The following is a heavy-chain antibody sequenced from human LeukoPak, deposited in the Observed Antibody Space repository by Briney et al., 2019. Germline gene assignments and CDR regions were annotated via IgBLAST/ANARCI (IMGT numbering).Heavy chain of an antibody. CDR3: ARCAFSYSTNWLGAFDI. V-gene: IGHV5-51*01. J-gene: IGHJ3*02. CDR1: GDSFTSYW. CDR2: IYPGDSNT. Sequence: GESLQISCKGSGDSFTSYWIGWVRQMPGKGLEWMGIIYPGDSNTRYRPSFQGQVTISADESITTAYLQWSSLKASDTAMYYCARCAFSYSTNWLGAFDIWGQGTMVTVSS. D-gene: IGHD6-13*01.